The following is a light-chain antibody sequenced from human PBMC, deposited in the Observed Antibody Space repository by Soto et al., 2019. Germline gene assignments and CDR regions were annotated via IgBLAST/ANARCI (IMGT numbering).Light chain of an antibody. V-gene: IGKV3-20*01. Sequence: EIVLPQSPCTLSLSAGERATLSCRASQSVSSSYLAWYQQKPGQAPRLLIYGASSRATGIPDRFSGSGSGTEFTLTISSLQSEDFAVYYCQQYTNWPPWTFGRGTKVDI. CDR2: GAS. CDR3: QQYTNWPPWT. CDR1: QSVSSSY. J-gene: IGKJ1*01.